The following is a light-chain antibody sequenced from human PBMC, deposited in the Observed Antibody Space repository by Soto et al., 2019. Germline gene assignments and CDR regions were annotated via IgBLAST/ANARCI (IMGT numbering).Light chain of an antibody. CDR3: MQALHTPLT. J-gene: IGKJ4*01. CDR2: LGS. Sequence: DIVLTQSPLSLPVTPGEPASISCSSSQSLLYSNGDNYLNWYVQKPGQSPQLLIYLGSFRPSGVPDRFTGSGSGTDFTLRISEGEAEDVGVYYCMQALHTPLTFGGGTKVEIK. V-gene: IGKV2-28*01. CDR1: QSLLYSNGDNY.